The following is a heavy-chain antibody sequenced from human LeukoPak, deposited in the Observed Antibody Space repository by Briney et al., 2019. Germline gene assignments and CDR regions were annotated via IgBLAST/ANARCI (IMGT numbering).Heavy chain of an antibody. D-gene: IGHD5-24*01. CDR2: IYSGGST. CDR1: GFTVSSNY. V-gene: IGHV3-53*01. Sequence: QPGGSLRLSCAASGFTVSSNYMSWVRQAPGKGLEWVSVIYSGGSTYYADSVKGRFTISRDNSKNTLYLQMNSLRAEDTAVYYCARGGDGYNYWFDPWGQRTLVTVSS. CDR3: ARGGDGYNYWFDP. J-gene: IGHJ5*02.